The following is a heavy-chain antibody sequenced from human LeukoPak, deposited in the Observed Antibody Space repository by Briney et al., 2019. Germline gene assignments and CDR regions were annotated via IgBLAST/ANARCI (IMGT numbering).Heavy chain of an antibody. Sequence: SETLSLTCTVSGGSISSSSYYWGWIRQPPGKGLEWIGSIYYSGSTYYNPSLKSRVTIYVDPSNNQFSLKLSSVTAADTAVYYCAGRYYYGSGSYGVWGQGTLVTVSS. CDR3: AGRYYYGSGSYGV. V-gene: IGHV4-39*01. CDR1: GGSISSSSYY. CDR2: IYYSGST. J-gene: IGHJ4*02. D-gene: IGHD3-10*01.